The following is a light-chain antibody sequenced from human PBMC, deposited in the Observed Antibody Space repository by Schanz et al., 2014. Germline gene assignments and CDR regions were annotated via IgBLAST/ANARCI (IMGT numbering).Light chain of an antibody. J-gene: IGLJ2*01. CDR1: SSGVGDLNY. V-gene: IGLV2-11*01. CDR3: SSYALSTTFVI. Sequence: QSALTQPRSVSGSPGQSVSISCTGTSSGVGDLNYVSWYQQLPGKAPRLLIYDINKRPSGVPDRFSGSKSGNTASLTISRLQAEDEADYSCSSYALSTTFVIFGGGTKLTVL. CDR2: DIN.